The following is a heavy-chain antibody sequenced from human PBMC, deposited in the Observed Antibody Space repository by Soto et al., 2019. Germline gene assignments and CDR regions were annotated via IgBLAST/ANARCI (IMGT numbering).Heavy chain of an antibody. J-gene: IGHJ3*02. CDR2: IYSGGST. Sequence: EVQLVESGGGLVQPGGSLRLSCAASGFTVSSNYMSWVRQAPGKGLEWVSVIYSGGSTYYADSVKGRFTISRDNSENTLYLQMNSLRAEDTAVYYCARDLTCSGGSCFGAFDIWGQGTMVTVSS. CDR1: GFTVSSNY. V-gene: IGHV3-66*01. D-gene: IGHD2-15*01. CDR3: ARDLTCSGGSCFGAFDI.